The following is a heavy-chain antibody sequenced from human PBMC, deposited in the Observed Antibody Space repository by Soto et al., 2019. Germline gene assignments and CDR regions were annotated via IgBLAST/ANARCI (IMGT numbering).Heavy chain of an antibody. D-gene: IGHD2-21*01. J-gene: IGHJ4*02. V-gene: IGHV3-49*04. CDR3: SRNVIANY. CDR2: IRSKTYGGTT. CDR1: GFTFGDYA. Sequence: GGSLRLSCTTSGFTFGDYAMSWVRQAPGKGLEWVGFIRSKTYGGTTEYAASVKGRFTISRDDSKSIAYLQMNSLKTEDTAVYFCSRNVIANYWGQGTLVTVSS.